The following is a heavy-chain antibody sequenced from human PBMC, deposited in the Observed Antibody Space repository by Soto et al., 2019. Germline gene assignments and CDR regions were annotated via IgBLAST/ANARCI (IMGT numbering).Heavy chain of an antibody. V-gene: IGHV3-23*01. D-gene: IGHD3-3*01. CDR3: AKDQDYDFWSGYSTFDY. Sequence: EVQLLESGGGLVQPGGSLRLSCAASGFTFSSYAMSWVRQAPGKGLEWVSAISGSGGSTYYADSVKGRFTISRDNSKNTLYLQMNSLRAEDTAVYYCAKDQDYDFWSGYSTFDYWGQGTLVTVSS. J-gene: IGHJ4*02. CDR2: ISGSGGST. CDR1: GFTFSSYA.